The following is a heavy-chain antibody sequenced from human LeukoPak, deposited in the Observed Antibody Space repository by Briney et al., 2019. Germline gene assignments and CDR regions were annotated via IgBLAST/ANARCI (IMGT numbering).Heavy chain of an antibody. CDR3: AYLLPRYKGGLGY. J-gene: IGHJ4*02. CDR1: GYTFTYRY. Sequence: ASVKVSCKASGYTFTYRYLHWVRQAPGQGLEWMGWISAYNGNTNYAQKLQGRVTMTTDTSTSTAYMELRSLRSDDTAVYYCAYLLPRYKGGLGYWGQGTLVTVSS. V-gene: IGHV1-18*04. CDR2: ISAYNGNT. D-gene: IGHD3-22*01.